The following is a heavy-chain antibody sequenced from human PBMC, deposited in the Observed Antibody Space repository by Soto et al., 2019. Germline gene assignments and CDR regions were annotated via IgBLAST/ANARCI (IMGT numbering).Heavy chain of an antibody. V-gene: IGHV4-59*01. CDR1: GGSISSYY. CDR2: IYYSGST. J-gene: IGHJ5*02. CDR3: ARLANWFDP. Sequence: SETLSLTCTVSGGSISSYYWSWIRQPPGKGLEWIGYIYYSGSTNYNPSPKSRVTISVDTSKNQFSLKLSSVTAADTAVYYCARLANWFDPWGQGTLVTVSS. D-gene: IGHD6-19*01.